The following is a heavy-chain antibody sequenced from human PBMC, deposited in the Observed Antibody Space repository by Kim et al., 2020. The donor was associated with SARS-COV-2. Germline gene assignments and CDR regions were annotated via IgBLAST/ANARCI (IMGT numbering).Heavy chain of an antibody. CDR2: INHSGST. CDR1: GGSFSGYY. CDR3: ARGSPSIAAAGMVRMLKFDY. J-gene: IGHJ4*02. V-gene: IGHV4-34*01. D-gene: IGHD6-13*01. Sequence: SETLSLTCAVYGGSFSGYYWSWIRQPPGKGLEWIGEINHSGSTNYNPSLKSRVTISVDTSKNQFSLKLSSVTAADTAVYYCARGSPSIAAAGMVRMLKFDYWGQGTLVTVSS.